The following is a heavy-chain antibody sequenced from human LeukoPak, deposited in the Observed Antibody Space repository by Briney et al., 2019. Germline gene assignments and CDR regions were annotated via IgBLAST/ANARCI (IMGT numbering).Heavy chain of an antibody. J-gene: IGHJ6*03. CDR1: GFTFSSYD. CDR2: ISGSGGST. V-gene: IGHV3-23*01. CDR3: ARTVYYYGSGSRTFVYYYMDV. Sequence: PGGTLRLSCAASGFTFSSYDITWVRQAPGKGLEWVSAISGSGGSTYYADSVKGRFTISRDNSKNTLYLQMNSLRAEDTAIYYCARTVYYYGSGSRTFVYYYMDVWGKGTTVTISS. D-gene: IGHD3-10*01.